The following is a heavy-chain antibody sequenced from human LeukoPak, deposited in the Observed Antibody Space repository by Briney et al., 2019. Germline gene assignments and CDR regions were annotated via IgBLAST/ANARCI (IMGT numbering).Heavy chain of an antibody. CDR1: EFTFSNYW. V-gene: IGHV3-7*01. D-gene: IGHD6-6*01. J-gene: IGHJ3*02. CDR3: AKAARRDDTFDI. Sequence: GGSLRLSCAASEFTFSNYWMSWVRQAPGKGLEWVANIDQDGSAKYYVDSMKGRFTISRDNAKNSLYLQMNSLRAEDTAVYYCAKAARRDDTFDIWGQGTMVTVSS. CDR2: IDQDGSAK.